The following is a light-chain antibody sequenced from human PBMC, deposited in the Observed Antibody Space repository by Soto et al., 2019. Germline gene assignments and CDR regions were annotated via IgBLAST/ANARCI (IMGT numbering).Light chain of an antibody. CDR3: TSYAGSNIWV. CDR1: SSDVGGYNY. CDR2: EVS. J-gene: IGLJ2*01. Sequence: QSALTQPPSASGSPGQSVTISCTGTSSDVGGYNYVSWFQQHPGKAPKLMIDEVSKRPSGVPDRFSGSKSGNTASLTVSGLQAEDEADYYYTSYAGSNIWVFGGGTKLTVL. V-gene: IGLV2-8*01.